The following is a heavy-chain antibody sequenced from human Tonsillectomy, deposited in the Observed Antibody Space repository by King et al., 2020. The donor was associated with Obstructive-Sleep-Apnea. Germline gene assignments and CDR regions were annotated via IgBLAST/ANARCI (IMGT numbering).Heavy chain of an antibody. CDR2: IDWDDDK. V-gene: IGHV2-70*01. CDR1: GFSLSTSGMC. D-gene: IGHD1-1*01. Sequence: TLKESGPALVKPTQTLTLTCSFSGFSLSTSGMCVSWIRQPPGKPLEWLALIDWDDDKYYSTSLKTRLTISKDTSKNQVVLTMTNMDPVDTATYYCARTRNWNDAVDYWGQGTLVTVSS. CDR3: ARTRNWNDAVDY. J-gene: IGHJ4*02.